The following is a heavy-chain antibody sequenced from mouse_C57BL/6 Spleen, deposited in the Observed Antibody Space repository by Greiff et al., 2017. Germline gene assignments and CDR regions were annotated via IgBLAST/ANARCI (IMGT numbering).Heavy chain of an antibody. Sequence: VQLQQPGAELVRPGSSVKLSCKASGYTFTSYWMHWVKQRPIQGLEWIGNIDPSDSETHYNQKFKDKATLTVDKSSSTAYMQLSSLTSEDSAIYYCAAVVATNYDDWGHGTTLTFSS. V-gene: IGHV1-52*01. CDR3: AAVVATNYDD. D-gene: IGHD1-1*01. J-gene: IGHJ2*01. CDR2: IDPSDSET. CDR1: GYTFTSYW.